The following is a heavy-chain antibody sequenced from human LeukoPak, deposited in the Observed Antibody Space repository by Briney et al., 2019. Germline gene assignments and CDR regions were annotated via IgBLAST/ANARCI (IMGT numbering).Heavy chain of an antibody. CDR1: GGSFSTYF. J-gene: IGHJ4*02. CDR3: ARGVGKGSSILDY. CDR2: VSYSGST. V-gene: IGHV4-59*01. D-gene: IGHD6-19*01. Sequence: PSETLSLTCNIYGGSFSTYFWSWVRQPPGKGLEWIGYVSYSGSTNSNPSLKSRVTISLDTSKNQLSLKLSSVTDADTGVYSCARGVGKGSSILDYWSQGTLVTVPS.